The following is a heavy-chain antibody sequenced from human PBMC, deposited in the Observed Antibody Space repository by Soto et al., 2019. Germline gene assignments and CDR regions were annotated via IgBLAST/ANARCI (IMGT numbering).Heavy chain of an antibody. J-gene: IGHJ4*02. V-gene: IGHV4-31*03. CDR3: ARGGEGLWFGELLGYFDY. CDR2: IYYSGST. Sequence: QVQLQESGPGLVKPSQTLSLTCTVSGGSISSGGYYWSWIRQHPGKGLEWIGYIYYSGSTYYNPSLKSRVTISVDTSKNQFSLKLSSVTAADTAVYYCARGGEGLWFGELLGYFDYWGQGTLVTVSS. D-gene: IGHD3-10*01. CDR1: GGSISSGGYY.